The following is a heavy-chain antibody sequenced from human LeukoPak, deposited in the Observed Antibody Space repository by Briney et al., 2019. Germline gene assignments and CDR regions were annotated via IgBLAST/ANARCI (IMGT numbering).Heavy chain of an antibody. J-gene: IGHJ5*02. CDR1: GLTFSNAW. CDR3: TTYYGSGSYHFDP. Sequence: GGSLRLSCAASGLTFSNAWTSWVRQAPGKGLEWVGRIKSKTDGGTTDYAAPVKGRFTISRDDSKNTLYLQMNSLKTEDTAVYYCTTYYGSGSYHFDPWGQGTLVTVSS. V-gene: IGHV3-15*01. D-gene: IGHD3-10*01. CDR2: IKSKTDGGTT.